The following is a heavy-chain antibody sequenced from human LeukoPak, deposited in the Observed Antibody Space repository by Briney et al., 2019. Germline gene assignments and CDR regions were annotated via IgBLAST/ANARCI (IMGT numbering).Heavy chain of an antibody. J-gene: IGHJ4*02. D-gene: IGHD4-17*01. CDR3: ARASTTVPNLLDY. Sequence: GGSLRLSCAASGFSFSTYWMHWVRQAPGKGLVWVSRIKTDGSTTIYADSVKGRFTISRDNSKNTVYLQMNSLRAEDTAVYYCARASTTVPNLLDYWGQGTLVTVSS. V-gene: IGHV3-74*01. CDR2: IKTDGSTT. CDR1: GFSFSTYW.